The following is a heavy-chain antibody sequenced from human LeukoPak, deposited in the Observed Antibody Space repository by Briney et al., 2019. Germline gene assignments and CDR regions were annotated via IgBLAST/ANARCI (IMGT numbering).Heavy chain of an antibody. V-gene: IGHV3-11*01. CDR2: ISNSGSTI. J-gene: IGHJ4*02. D-gene: IGHD3-22*01. CDR1: GFSFSDYY. CDR3: ASLYDSSTSEPNY. Sequence: GGSLRLSCAASGFSFSDYYMSWVRQAPGKGLEWIAYISNSGSTIFYADSVKGRFTVSRDNAKNSLFLQMNSLRAEDTAVYYCASLYDSSTSEPNYWGQGTLVTVSS.